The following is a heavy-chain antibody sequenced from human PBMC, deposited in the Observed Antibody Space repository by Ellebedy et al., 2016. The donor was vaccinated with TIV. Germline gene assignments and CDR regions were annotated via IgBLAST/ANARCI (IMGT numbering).Heavy chain of an antibody. CDR1: GGSISSGGYY. V-gene: IGHV4-34*01. Sequence: SETLSLTXAVSGGSISSGGYYWSWIRQPPGKGLEWIGEINHSGSTNYNPSLKSRVTISVDTSKNQFSLKLSSVTAADTAVYYCARARGGNSLYYFDYWGQGTLVTVSS. CDR2: INHSGST. CDR3: ARARGGNSLYYFDY. J-gene: IGHJ4*02. D-gene: IGHD4-23*01.